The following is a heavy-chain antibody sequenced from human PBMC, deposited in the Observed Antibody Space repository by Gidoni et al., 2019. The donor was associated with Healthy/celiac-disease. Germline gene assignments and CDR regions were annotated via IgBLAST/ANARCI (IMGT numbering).Heavy chain of an antibody. Sequence: EVQLLESGGGLVQPGGSLRLSCAASRFTFSRYAMSWVRQAPGKGLEWVSAISGSGGSTYYADSVKGRFTIARDNSKNTLYLQMNSLRAEDTAVYYCAREGTSAFDIWGQGTMVTVSS. V-gene: IGHV3-23*01. CDR1: RFTFSRYA. CDR2: ISGSGGST. CDR3: AREGTSAFDI. J-gene: IGHJ3*02. D-gene: IGHD3-10*01.